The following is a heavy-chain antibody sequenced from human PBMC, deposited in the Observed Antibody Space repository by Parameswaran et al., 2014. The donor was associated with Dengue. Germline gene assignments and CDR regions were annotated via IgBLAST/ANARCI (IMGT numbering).Heavy chain of an antibody. CDR3: ASLLEMATKY. Sequence: VRQAPGKGLEWIGEINHSGSTNYNPSLKSRVTISVDTSKNQFSLKLSSVTAADTAVYYCASLLEMATKYWGQGTLVTVSS. J-gene: IGHJ4*02. V-gene: IGHV4-34*01. D-gene: IGHD5-24*01. CDR2: INHSGST.